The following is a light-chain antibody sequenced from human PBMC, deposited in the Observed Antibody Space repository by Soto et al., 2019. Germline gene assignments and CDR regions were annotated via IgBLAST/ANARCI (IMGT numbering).Light chain of an antibody. CDR3: QQYGSSPPYT. V-gene: IGKV3-20*01. CDR1: HSVSSSY. CDR2: GAS. Sequence: EIVLTQSPGTLSLSPGERATLSCRASHSVSSSYLAWYQQKPGHAPRLLIYGASSRATGIPDRFSGSGSGTDFTLTIRRLEPEDFAVYYCQQYGSSPPYTFGQGTTLEIK. J-gene: IGKJ2*01.